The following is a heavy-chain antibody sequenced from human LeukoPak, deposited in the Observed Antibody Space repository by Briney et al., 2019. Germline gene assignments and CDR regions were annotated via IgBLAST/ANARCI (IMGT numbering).Heavy chain of an antibody. V-gene: IGHV5-51*01. J-gene: IGHJ4*02. CDR3: ARRPDYAPLFDF. CDR1: GYSFSTTW. D-gene: IGHD4-17*01. CDR2: IFPRDSDT. Sequence: GESLRISCKVSGYSFSTTWLGWVRQMPGKGLEWMGIIFPRDSDTRYSPSFQGQVTFSADKSIDTAFLEWSSLKASDTAIYYCARRPDYAPLFDFWGQGTLVTVSS.